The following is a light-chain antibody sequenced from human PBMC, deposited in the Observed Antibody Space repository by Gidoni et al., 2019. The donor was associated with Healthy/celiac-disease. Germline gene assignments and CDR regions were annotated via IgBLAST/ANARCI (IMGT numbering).Light chain of an antibody. Sequence: SYELTHPPSVPVSPGQTASITCSGDKLGDKYACWYQQKPGQSPVLVIYQDSKRPSGIPERFSGSNSGNTATLTISGTQAMDEADYYCQAWDSSTAVFGGGTKLTVL. CDR1: KLGDKY. CDR3: QAWDSSTAV. CDR2: QDS. J-gene: IGLJ2*01. V-gene: IGLV3-1*01.